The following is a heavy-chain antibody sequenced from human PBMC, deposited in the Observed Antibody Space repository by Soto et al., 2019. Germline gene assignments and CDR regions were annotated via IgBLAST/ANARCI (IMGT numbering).Heavy chain of an antibody. CDR3: ARDLAKGGXXXXXXY. CDR2: INPKSGGT. V-gene: IGHV1-2*02. CDR1: GYTFTVYY. D-gene: IGHD6-19*01. Sequence: QVQLVQSGAEVKKPGASVNVSCKASGYTFTVYYMHWVRQAPGQGLEWMGWINPKSGGTMYPQKFQGRVTMTWDTXXXXXXXXXXRLRXXXXXXXXXARDLAKGGXXXXXXYWGQ. J-gene: IGHJ4*02.